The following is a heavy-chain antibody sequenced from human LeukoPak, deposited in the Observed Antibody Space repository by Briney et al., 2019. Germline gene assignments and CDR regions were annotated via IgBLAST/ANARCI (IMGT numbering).Heavy chain of an antibody. CDR3: ARDTPYYDILTGYYREANYYYGMDV. Sequence: SETLSLTCTVSGDSISSYYWSWLRQPPGKGLEWLGYIYYSGSTNYNPSLKSRVTISVDTSKNQFSLKLSSVTAADTAVYYCARDTPYYDILTGYYREANYYYGMDVWGKGTTVTVSS. J-gene: IGHJ6*04. D-gene: IGHD3-9*01. V-gene: IGHV4-59*01. CDR2: IYYSGST. CDR1: GDSISSYY.